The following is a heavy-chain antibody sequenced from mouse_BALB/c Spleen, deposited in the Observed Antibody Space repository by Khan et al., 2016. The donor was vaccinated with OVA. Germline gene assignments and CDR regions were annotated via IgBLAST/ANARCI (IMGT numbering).Heavy chain of an antibody. CDR2: ITYSGST. CDR1: GYSITSDYA. V-gene: IGHV3-2*02. Sequence: EVQLQESGPGLVKPSQSLSLTCTVSGYSITSDYAWNWIRQFPGNKLEWVGYITYSGSTTYTPSLKSRISITRATTKNQFVLHLKSVTTEDTAAYYCTRGRAYWGQGTLVTVSA. CDR3: TRGRAY. D-gene: IGHD3-3*01. J-gene: IGHJ3*01.